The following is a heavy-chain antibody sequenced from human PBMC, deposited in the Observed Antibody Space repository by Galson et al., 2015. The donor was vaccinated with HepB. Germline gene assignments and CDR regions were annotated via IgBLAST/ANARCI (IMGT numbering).Heavy chain of an antibody. CDR2: MNPNSGNT. Sequence: SVKVSCKASGYTFTSYDINWVRQATGQGLEWMGWMNPNSGNTGYAQKFQGRVTMTRNTSIRTAYMELSSLRSEDTAVYYCARGGRVRGVIVRYSYYGRDVCGPGTTVTVSS. J-gene: IGHJ6*02. CDR3: ARGGRVRGVIVRYSYYGRDV. CDR1: GYTFTSYD. V-gene: IGHV1-8*01. D-gene: IGHD3-10*01.